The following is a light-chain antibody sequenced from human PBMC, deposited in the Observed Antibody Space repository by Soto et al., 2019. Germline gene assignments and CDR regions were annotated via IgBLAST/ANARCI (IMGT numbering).Light chain of an antibody. CDR1: SSNIGAGYD. J-gene: IGLJ2*01. CDR2: GNI. CDR3: QSYDSSLTVV. Sequence: QLVLTQPPSMSGAPGQRVTISCTGSSSNIGAGYDVHWYQQVPGTAPKLLIYGNINRPSGVPDRFSGSKSGTSASLAITGLQADDEADYYCQSYDSSLTVVFGGGTQLTVL. V-gene: IGLV1-40*01.